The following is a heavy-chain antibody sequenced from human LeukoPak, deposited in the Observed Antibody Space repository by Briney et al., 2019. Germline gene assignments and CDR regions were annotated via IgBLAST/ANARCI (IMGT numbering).Heavy chain of an antibody. CDR3: ASLKGYCSGGSCYPTAFDY. V-gene: IGHV1-69*05. CDR1: GGTFSSYA. Sequence: SVKVSCKASGGTFSSYAISWVRQAPGQGREGMGGIIPIFGTANYAQKFQGRVTITTDESTSTAYMELSSLRSEDTAVYYCASLKGYCSGGSCYPTAFDYWGQGTLVTVSS. CDR2: IIPIFGTA. D-gene: IGHD2-15*01. J-gene: IGHJ4*02.